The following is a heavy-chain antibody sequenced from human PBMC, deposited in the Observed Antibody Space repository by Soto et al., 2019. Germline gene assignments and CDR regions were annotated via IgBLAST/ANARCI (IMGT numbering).Heavy chain of an antibody. CDR3: ASPRGFSCGRGFDY. Sequence: GGSLRLSCAVSGFTFSSFAMHWVRQTPVKGLEWVAVISDDGSDEYCAGSVKGRFTISRDNSNSTLFLQMNSLRPDDSAVYYCASPRGFSCGRGFDYWGPGTLVTVSS. V-gene: IGHV3-30-3*01. CDR2: ISDDGSDE. CDR1: GFTFSSFA. D-gene: IGHD2-15*01. J-gene: IGHJ4*02.